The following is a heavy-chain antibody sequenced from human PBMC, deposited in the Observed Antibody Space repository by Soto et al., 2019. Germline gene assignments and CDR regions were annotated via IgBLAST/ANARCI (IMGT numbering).Heavy chain of an antibody. V-gene: IGHV3-23*04. CDR3: AKDEREYCSGGSCYPFDY. J-gene: IGHJ4*02. Sequence: EVQLVESGGGLVKPGGSLRLSCAASGFTFSSYAMSWVRQAPGKGLEWVSAISGSGGSTYYADSVKGRFTISRDNSKNTLYLQMNSLRAEDTAVYYCAKDEREYCSGGSCYPFDYWGQGTLVTVSS. D-gene: IGHD2-15*01. CDR2: ISGSGGST. CDR1: GFTFSSYA.